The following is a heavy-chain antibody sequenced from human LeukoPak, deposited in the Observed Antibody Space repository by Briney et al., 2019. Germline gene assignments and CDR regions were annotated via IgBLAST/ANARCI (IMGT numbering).Heavy chain of an antibody. D-gene: IGHD3-16*01. CDR2: INQDGSEM. Sequence: GGSLRLSCAASGFALSSYWMTWVRQAPGKGLQWVANINQDGSEMYYVDSVKGRFTISRDNAKNSLYLQMNSLRAEDTAVYYCARSAGEIYYFYGMDVWGQGTTVTVSS. CDR3: ARSAGEIYYFYGMDV. V-gene: IGHV3-7*04. J-gene: IGHJ6*02. CDR1: GFALSSYW.